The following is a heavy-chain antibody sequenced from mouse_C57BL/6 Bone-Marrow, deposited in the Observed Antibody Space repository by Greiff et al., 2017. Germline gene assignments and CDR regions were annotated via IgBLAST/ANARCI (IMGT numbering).Heavy chain of an antibody. Sequence: VQLQESGAELARPGASVKLSCKASGYTFTSYGISWVKQRTGKRLEWIGAIYARGGNTYYNEKFKGKGTLTADKSSSTAYMEHRSLTSEDSAVYFCARVNSPWGQGTALTVSS. V-gene: IGHV1-81*01. CDR1: GYTFTSYG. D-gene: IGHD3-1*01. CDR2: IYARGGNT. CDR3: ARVNSP. J-gene: IGHJ2*01.